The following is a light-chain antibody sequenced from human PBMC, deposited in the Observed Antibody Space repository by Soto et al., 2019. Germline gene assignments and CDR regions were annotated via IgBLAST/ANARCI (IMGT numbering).Light chain of an antibody. V-gene: IGKV2-28*01. CDR3: MQGLQSPQT. Sequence: DVVMTQSPLSLPVTPGEPASISCRSSQSLLHSNGYNYLDWYLQKPGQSPQLLIYWGSNRASGVTDRFSGSGSGKNFRVKINRVEDEEVGVYFCMQGLQSPQTFGQGTKVEIK. J-gene: IGKJ1*01. CDR1: QSLLHSNGYNY. CDR2: WGS.